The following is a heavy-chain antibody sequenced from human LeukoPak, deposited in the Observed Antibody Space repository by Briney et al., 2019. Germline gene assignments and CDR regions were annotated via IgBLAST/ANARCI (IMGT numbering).Heavy chain of an antibody. CDR3: ARDYNEMGYGMDV. D-gene: IGHD5-24*01. Sequence: SETLSLTCTVSGGSLSGHFWSWFRRPPGKGLENIGYIHSSGSTNYNPSYKSRVTVSLEMSKNQFSLSLSSVTAADTAVYYCARDYNEMGYGMDVWGQGTTVTVSS. CDR1: GGSLSGHF. J-gene: IGHJ6*02. V-gene: IGHV4-59*11. CDR2: IHSSGST.